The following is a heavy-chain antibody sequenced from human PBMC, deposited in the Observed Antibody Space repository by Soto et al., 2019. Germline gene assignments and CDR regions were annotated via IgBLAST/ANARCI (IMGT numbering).Heavy chain of an antibody. J-gene: IGHJ6*02. CDR1: GFTFSNAW. Sequence: EVQLVESGGGLVKPGGSLRLSCAASGFTFSNAWMNWVRQAPGKGLEWVGRIKSKTDGGTTDYAAPVKGRFTISRADSKNTLYLQMNSLKTEDTAVYYCATVILTGYSGRDGGMDVWGQGTTVTVSS. V-gene: IGHV3-15*07. D-gene: IGHD1-26*01. CDR3: ATVILTGYSGRDGGMDV. CDR2: IKSKTDGGTT.